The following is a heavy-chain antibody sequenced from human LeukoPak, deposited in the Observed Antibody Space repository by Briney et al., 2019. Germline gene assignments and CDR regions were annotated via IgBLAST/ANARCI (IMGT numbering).Heavy chain of an antibody. D-gene: IGHD1/OR15-1a*01. V-gene: IGHV3-9*01. CDR1: GFTFDDYA. CDR3: AKAGEFGLEQTENWFDP. CDR2: ISWNSGSI. Sequence: GGSLRLSCAASGFTFDDYAMHWVRQAPGKGLEWVSGISWNSGSIGYADSVKGRFTISRDNAKNSLYLQMNSLRAEDTALYYCAKAGEFGLEQTENWFDPWGQGTLVTVSS. J-gene: IGHJ5*02.